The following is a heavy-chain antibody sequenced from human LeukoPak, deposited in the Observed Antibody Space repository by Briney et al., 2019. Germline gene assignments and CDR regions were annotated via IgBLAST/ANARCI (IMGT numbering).Heavy chain of an antibody. V-gene: IGHV1-69*13. CDR3: AVSTTDEGYSYVQP. Sequence: ASVKVSCKASGGTFSSYAISWVRQAPGQGLEWMGGIIPIFGTANYAQKFQGRVTITADESTSTAYMELSSLRSEDTAVYYCAVSTTDEGYSYVQPWGQGTLVTVSS. D-gene: IGHD5-18*01. J-gene: IGHJ5*02. CDR1: GGTFSSYA. CDR2: IIPIFGTA.